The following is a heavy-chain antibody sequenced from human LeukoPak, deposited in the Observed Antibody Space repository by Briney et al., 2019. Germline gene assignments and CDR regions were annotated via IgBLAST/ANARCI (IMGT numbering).Heavy chain of an antibody. CDR1: GFTFYDYA. CDR2: ISGDGNSS. V-gene: IGHV3-43*02. CDR3: AANFGAYYYDTRGYYGF. D-gene: IGHD3-22*01. Sequence: GGSLRLSCAASGFTFYDYAMHWVRQAPGKGLEWVSLISGDGNSSNYAASVKGRFTISRDNSENSLYLHMNSLRIEDTAFYYCAANFGAYYYDTRGYYGFWGQGTLVT. J-gene: IGHJ4*02.